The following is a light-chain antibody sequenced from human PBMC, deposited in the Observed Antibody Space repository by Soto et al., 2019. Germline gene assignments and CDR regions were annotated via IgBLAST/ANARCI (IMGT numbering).Light chain of an antibody. Sequence: QSALNQPASVSGSPGQSITISCTGTSSDVGGSDYVSWYQHHPHRAPKLLIYEVSYRPSGVSDRFSGSKSGNTASLTISGLQAEDEAEYYCSSYTSSNALEVFGIGTKVTVL. V-gene: IGLV2-14*01. CDR2: EVS. J-gene: IGLJ1*01. CDR1: SSDVGGSDY. CDR3: SSYTSSNALEV.